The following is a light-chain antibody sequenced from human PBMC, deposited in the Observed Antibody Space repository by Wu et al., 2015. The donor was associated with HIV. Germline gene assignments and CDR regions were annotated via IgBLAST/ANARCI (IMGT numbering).Light chain of an antibody. V-gene: IGKV3-20*01. Sequence: DNVLTQSPGTLSLFPGERATLSCRVSQTVSGTYLAWYQQKPGQAPRLLIYGASSRATGIPDRFSGSGSGTDFTLTISRLEPEDFAVYYCQQYGSSPPYSFGQGTRLEXK. J-gene: IGKJ2*03. CDR3: QQYGSSPPYS. CDR2: GAS. CDR1: QTVSGTY.